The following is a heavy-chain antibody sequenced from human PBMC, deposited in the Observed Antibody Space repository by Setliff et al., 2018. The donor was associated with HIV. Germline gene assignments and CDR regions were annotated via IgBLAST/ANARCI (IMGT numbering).Heavy chain of an antibody. CDR1: GVSMSSSNYY. CDR3: ARGEYYFDY. CDR2: IYTSGST. Sequence: SETLFLTCSVSGVSMSSSNYYWSWVRQPAGKGLEWIGRIYTSGSTNYNPSLKSRVTISVDTSKNQFSLKLSSVTAADTAVYYCARGEYYFDYWGQGTLVTVSS. V-gene: IGHV4-61*02. J-gene: IGHJ4*02.